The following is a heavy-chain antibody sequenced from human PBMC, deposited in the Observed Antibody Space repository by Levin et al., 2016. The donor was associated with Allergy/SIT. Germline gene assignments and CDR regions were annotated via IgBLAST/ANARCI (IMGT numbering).Heavy chain of an antibody. CDR1: GGSISSSSYY. CDR2: IYYSGST. Sequence: SETLSLTCTVSGGSISSSSYYWGWIRQPPGKGLEWIGSIYYSGSTYYNPSLKSRVTISVDTSKNQFSLKLSSVTAADTAVYYCARHGDSSGYYYSYYYHGMDVWGQGTTVTVSS. V-gene: IGHV4-39*01. D-gene: IGHD3-22*01. CDR3: ARHGDSSGYYYSYYYHGMDV. J-gene: IGHJ6*02.